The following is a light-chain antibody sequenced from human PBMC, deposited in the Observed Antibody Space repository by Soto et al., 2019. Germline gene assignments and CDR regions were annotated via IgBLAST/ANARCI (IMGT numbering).Light chain of an antibody. V-gene: IGLV2-11*01. J-gene: IGLJ1*01. CDR3: CSYAGSYTGYV. Sequence: QSVLTQPRSVSGSPGQSVTISCTGTSSDVGGYNYVSWYQQHPGKAPKLMIYDVSKRLSGVPDRFSGSKSGNTASLTISGLQAEDEADYSCCSYAGSYTGYVFGTGTKVTVL. CDR1: SSDVGGYNY. CDR2: DVS.